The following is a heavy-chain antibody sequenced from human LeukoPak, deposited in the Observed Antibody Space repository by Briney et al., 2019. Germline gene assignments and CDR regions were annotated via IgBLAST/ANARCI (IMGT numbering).Heavy chain of an antibody. CDR3: AKDVAVAGTSPFDY. D-gene: IGHD6-19*01. V-gene: IGHV3-9*01. Sequence: GGSLRLSCAASGITFSSYAMSWVRQAPGKGLEWVSGISWNSGSIGYADSVKGRFTISRDNAKNSLYLQMNSLRAEDTALYYCAKDVAVAGTSPFDYWGQGTLVTVSS. CDR1: GITFSSYA. J-gene: IGHJ4*02. CDR2: ISWNSGSI.